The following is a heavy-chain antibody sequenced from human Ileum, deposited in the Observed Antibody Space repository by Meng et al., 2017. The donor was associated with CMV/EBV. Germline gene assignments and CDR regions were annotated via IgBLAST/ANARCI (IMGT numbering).Heavy chain of an antibody. J-gene: IGHJ4*02. CDR1: GFTFRSFW. CDR3: VYIKWDY. V-gene: IGHV3-74*01. D-gene: IGHD1-26*01. CDR2: IDPDGGAI. Sequence: GGSLRLSCAASGFTFRSFWMHWVRQVPGKGLVWVSRIDPDGGAIFYADSLRARFTISSNNAKNTLYLQMNSLRAEDTTVYYCVYIKWDYWGQGTLVTVSS.